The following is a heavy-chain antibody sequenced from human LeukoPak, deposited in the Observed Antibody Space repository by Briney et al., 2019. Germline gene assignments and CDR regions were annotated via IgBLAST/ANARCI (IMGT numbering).Heavy chain of an antibody. J-gene: IGHJ1*01. V-gene: IGHV4-34*01. Sequence: SETLSLTCTVSGGSISGYYWSWIRQPPGKGLEWIGEINHSGSTNYNPSLKSRVTISVDTSKNQFSLKLSSVTAADTAVYYCARPGLRYCSSTSCPRGGYFQHWGQGTLVTVSS. D-gene: IGHD2-2*01. CDR1: GGSISGYY. CDR3: ARPGLRYCSSTSCPRGGYFQH. CDR2: INHSGST.